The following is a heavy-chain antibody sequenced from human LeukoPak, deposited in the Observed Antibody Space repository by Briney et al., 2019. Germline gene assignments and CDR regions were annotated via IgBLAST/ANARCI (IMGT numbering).Heavy chain of an antibody. J-gene: IGHJ2*01. V-gene: IGHV3-48*04. CDR2: ISSSGSTI. CDR3: ARRGGSYYNVGWYFDL. CDR1: GFTFSSYA. D-gene: IGHD3-10*01. Sequence: PGGSLRLSCAASGFTFSSYAMSWVRQAPGKGLEWVSYISSSGSTIYYADSVKGRFTISRDNAKNSLYLQMNSLRAEDTAVYYCARRGGSYYNVGWYFDLWGRGTLVTVSS.